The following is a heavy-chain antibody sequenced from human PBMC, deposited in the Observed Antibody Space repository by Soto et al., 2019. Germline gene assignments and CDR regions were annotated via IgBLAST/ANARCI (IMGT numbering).Heavy chain of an antibody. CDR3: VGGVVIWVDY. V-gene: IGHV3-30-3*01. CDR1: GFTFSSNA. CDR2: ISHDGSKK. D-gene: IGHD2-21*01. J-gene: IGHJ4*02. Sequence: QVPLVESGGGVVQPGRSLRLSCAASGFTFSSNAMHWVRQAPGKGLEWVAVISHDGSKKYYADSVKGRFTNSRDNSKNTLYLQMNSVRAEDTAVYYCVGGVVIWVDYWGQGTLVTVSS.